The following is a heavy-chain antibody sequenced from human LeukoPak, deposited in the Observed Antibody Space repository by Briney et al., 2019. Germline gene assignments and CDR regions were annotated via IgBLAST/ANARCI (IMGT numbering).Heavy chain of an antibody. D-gene: IGHD3-22*01. CDR2: IIPIFGTA. J-gene: IGHJ5*02. Sequence: GSSVKVSCKASGGTFSSYAISWVRQAPGQGLEWMGRIIPIFGTANYAQKFQGRVTITTDESTSTAYMELSSLRSDDTAVYYCALLGEELTMMSWFDPWGQGTLVTVSS. V-gene: IGHV1-69*05. CDR3: ALLGEELTMMSWFDP. CDR1: GGTFSSYA.